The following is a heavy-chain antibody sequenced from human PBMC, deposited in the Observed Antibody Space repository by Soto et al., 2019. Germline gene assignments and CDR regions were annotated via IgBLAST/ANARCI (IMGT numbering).Heavy chain of an antibody. CDR1: GFTFSSYG. CDR3: ARGVGGSGSYGNWFDP. D-gene: IGHD3-10*01. Sequence: PGGSLRLSCAASGFTFSSYGMHWVRQAPGKGLEWVAVISDDGINKYYADSVKGRFTISRDNSKNTLYLQMNSLRAEDTAVYYCARGVGGSGSYGNWFDPWGQGTPVTVSS. J-gene: IGHJ5*02. CDR2: ISDDGINK. V-gene: IGHV3-30*19.